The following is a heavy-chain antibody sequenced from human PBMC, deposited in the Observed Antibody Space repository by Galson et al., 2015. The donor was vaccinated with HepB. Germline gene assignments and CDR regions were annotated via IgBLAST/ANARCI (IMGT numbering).Heavy chain of an antibody. Sequence: SLRLSCAASGFTFSNSWMSWVRQAPGKGLEWVANIKQDGSEKYYVDSVKGRFTISRDNAKNSLFLQMNSLRAEDTAVYYCARGSNYPPYYYYYMDVWGKGTTVTVSS. V-gene: IGHV3-7*03. J-gene: IGHJ6*03. CDR3: ARGSNYPPYYYYYMDV. CDR1: GFTFSNSW. CDR2: IKQDGSEK. D-gene: IGHD4-11*01.